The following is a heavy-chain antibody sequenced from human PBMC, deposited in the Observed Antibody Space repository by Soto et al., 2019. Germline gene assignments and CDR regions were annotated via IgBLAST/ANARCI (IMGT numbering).Heavy chain of an antibody. CDR2: ISSSSSYI. V-gene: IGHV3-21*01. J-gene: IGHJ6*02. Sequence: EVQLVESGGGLVKPGGSLRLSCAASGFTFSSYSMNWVRQAPGKGLEWVSSISSSSSYIYYADSVKGRFTISRDNAKNSLYLQMNSLRAEDTAVYYCARDRGGDYELRPGGMDVWGQGTTVTVSS. D-gene: IGHD2-21*02. CDR3: ARDRGGDYELRPGGMDV. CDR1: GFTFSSYS.